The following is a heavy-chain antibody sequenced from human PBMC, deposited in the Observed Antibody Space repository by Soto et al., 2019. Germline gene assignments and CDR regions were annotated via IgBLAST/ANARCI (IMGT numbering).Heavy chain of an antibody. CDR1: GFSVISNY. J-gene: IGHJ5*02. Sequence: GGSLRLSCAISGFSVISNYLSWVRQAPGKGLEWVSVHYSGGSTYYADSVQGRFTIARDKSNNTLYLQMRRVRAEDTAVYFCARHRHPRGTVGATSPLDPWGQGTQVTVSS. CDR3: ARHRHPRGTVGATSPLDP. CDR2: HYSGGST. D-gene: IGHD1-26*01. V-gene: IGHV3-53*01.